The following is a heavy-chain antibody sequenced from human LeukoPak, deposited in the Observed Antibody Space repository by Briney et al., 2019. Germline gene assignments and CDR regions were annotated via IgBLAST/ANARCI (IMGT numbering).Heavy chain of an antibody. Sequence: ASVKVSCKASGYTFTGYYMHWVRQAPGQGLEWMGWINPNSGGTNYAQKFQGRVTMTRDTSISTAYMELSRLRSDDTAVYYCARSAAQLLSPEYYFDYWGQGTLVTVSS. CDR3: ARSAAQLLSPEYYFDY. D-gene: IGHD2-2*01. V-gene: IGHV1-2*02. J-gene: IGHJ4*02. CDR1: GYTFTGYY. CDR2: INPNSGGT.